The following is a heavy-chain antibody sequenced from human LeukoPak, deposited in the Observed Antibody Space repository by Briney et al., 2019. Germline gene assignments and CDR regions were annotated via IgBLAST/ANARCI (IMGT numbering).Heavy chain of an antibody. J-gene: IGHJ4*01. CDR2: IKVDRSDK. CDR1: GFTFSDYC. CDR3: ARDRLGFHY. D-gene: IGHD6-6*01. V-gene: IGHV3-7*01. Sequence: PGGSLRLSCAASGFTFSDYCMSWIRQAPGKGLEWVANIKVDRSDKYYVDYVKGRFTISRDNAKNSLYFQMNSLRAEDTAVYYCARDRLGFHYWGQGTLVTVSS.